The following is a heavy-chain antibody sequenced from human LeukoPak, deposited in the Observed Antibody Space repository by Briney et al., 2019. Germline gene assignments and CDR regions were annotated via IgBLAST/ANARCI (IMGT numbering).Heavy chain of an antibody. CDR2: IYYSGST. CDR3: ARVRGTVTLYHYYYYYMDV. Sequence: SETLSLTCTVSGGSISSYYWSWIRQPPGKGLEWIGSIYYSGSTYYNPSLKSRVTISVDTSKNQFSLKLSSVTAADTAVYYCARVRGTVTLYHYYYYYMDVWGKGTTVTVSS. J-gene: IGHJ6*03. CDR1: GGSISSYY. V-gene: IGHV4-59*12. D-gene: IGHD4-11*01.